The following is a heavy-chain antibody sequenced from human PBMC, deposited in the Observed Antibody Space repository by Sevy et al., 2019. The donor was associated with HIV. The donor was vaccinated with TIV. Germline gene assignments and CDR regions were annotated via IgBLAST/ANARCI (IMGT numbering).Heavy chain of an antibody. V-gene: IGHV3-23*01. CDR3: AGGRYDSSGSFDAFDI. J-gene: IGHJ3*02. Sequence: GGSLRLSCAASGFTFSSYALNWVRQAPGKGLKWVSTIYGSRGVTYYADYVKGRFTISRDNSKNTLYLQMNSLRTEDTAVYFCAGGRYDSSGSFDAFDIWGQGTMVTVSS. D-gene: IGHD3-22*01. CDR2: IYGSRGVT. CDR1: GFTFSSYA.